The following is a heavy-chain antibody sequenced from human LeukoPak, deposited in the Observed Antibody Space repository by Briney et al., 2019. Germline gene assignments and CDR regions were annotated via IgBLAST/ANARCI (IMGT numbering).Heavy chain of an antibody. J-gene: IGHJ6*02. CDR1: GGTFSSYA. CDR3: ARSPTIYYGMDV. D-gene: IGHD3-3*01. V-gene: IGHV1-69*13. CDR2: IIPTFGTA. Sequence: SVKVSCKASGGTFSSYAISWVRQAPGQGLEWMGGIIPTFGTANYAQKFQGRVTITADESTSTAYMELSSLRSEDTAVYYCARSPTIYYGMDVWGQGTTVTVSS.